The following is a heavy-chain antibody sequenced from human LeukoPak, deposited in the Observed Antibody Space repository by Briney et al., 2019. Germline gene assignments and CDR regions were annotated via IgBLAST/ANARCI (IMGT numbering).Heavy chain of an antibody. D-gene: IGHD2-15*01. CDR3: ARAKACSGGSCYRSGQYSFDY. V-gene: IGHV1-46*01. CDR1: GYTFTSYY. CDR2: INPSGGST. Sequence: ASVKVSCKASGYTFTSYYMHWVRQAPGQGLEWMGIINPSGGSTSYAQKFQGRVTMTRDTSTSTVYMELSSLRSEDTAVYYCARAKACSGGSCYRSGQYSFDYWGQGTLVTVSS. J-gene: IGHJ4*02.